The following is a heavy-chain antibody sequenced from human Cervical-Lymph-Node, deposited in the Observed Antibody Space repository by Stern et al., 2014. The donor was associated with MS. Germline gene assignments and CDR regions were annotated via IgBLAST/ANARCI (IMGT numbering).Heavy chain of an antibody. CDR3: ARDGDGYNYLDY. CDR2: IYYSGST. J-gene: IGHJ4*02. V-gene: IGHV4-59*01. D-gene: IGHD5-24*01. CDR1: GGSISSYY. Sequence: VQLLESGPGLVKPSETLSLTCTVSGGSISSYYWSWIRQPPGKGLEWIGYIYYSGSTNYNPSRKSRVTISVDTSKNQFSLKLSSVTAADTAVYYCARDGDGYNYLDYWGQGTLVTVSS.